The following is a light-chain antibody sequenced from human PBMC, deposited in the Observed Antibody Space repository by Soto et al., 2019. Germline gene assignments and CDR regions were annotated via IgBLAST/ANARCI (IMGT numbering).Light chain of an antibody. Sequence: DIVMTQSPATLSVSPGERATLSCRASQSVSSYLAWYQQKPGQAPWLLIYGASTRATGLPARFSGSGSGTEFTLTISSLQSEDFAVHYCQQYNNWPPWTFGQGTKVEIK. CDR3: QQYNNWPPWT. J-gene: IGKJ1*01. CDR1: QSVSSY. V-gene: IGKV3-15*01. CDR2: GAS.